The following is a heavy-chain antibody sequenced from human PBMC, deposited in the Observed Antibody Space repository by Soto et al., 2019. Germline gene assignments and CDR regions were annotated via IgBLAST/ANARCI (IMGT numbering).Heavy chain of an antibody. D-gene: IGHD5-12*01. CDR2: ISSSGSTI. J-gene: IGHJ6*02. CDR1: GFTFSSYE. V-gene: IGHV3-48*03. CDR3: ARDRPRSAARDGYKRDDYGMDV. Sequence: GGSLRLSCAASGFTFSSYEMNWVRQAPGKGLEWVSYISSSGSTIYYADSVKGRFTISRDNAKNSLYLQMNSLRAEDTAVYYCARDRPRSAARDGYKRDDYGMDVWGQGTTVTVSS.